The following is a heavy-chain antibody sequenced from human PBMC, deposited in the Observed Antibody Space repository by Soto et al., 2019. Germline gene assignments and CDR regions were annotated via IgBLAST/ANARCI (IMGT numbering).Heavy chain of an antibody. J-gene: IGHJ3*02. CDR3: ARDYDILTGPDAFDI. Sequence: GGSLRLSCAASGFTFSSYSMNWVGQAPGKGLEWVSYISSSSSTIYYADSVKGRFTISRDNAKNSLYLQMNSLRAEDTAVYYCARDYDILTGPDAFDIWGQGTMVTVSS. CDR2: ISSSSSTI. D-gene: IGHD3-9*01. CDR1: GFTFSSYS. V-gene: IGHV3-48*01.